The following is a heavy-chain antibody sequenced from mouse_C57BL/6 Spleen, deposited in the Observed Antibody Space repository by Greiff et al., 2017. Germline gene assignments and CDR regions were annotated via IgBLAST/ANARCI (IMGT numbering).Heavy chain of an antibody. CDR2: INPYNGDH. V-gene: IGHV1-20*01. Sequence: EVQLQESGPELVKPGDSVKISCKASGYSFTGYFMNWVMQSHGKSLEWIGRINPYNGDHFSNQKFKGKATLTVDKSSSTAHMVLRGLTTEESAVYYFARMEYYGSSYVYVDYGGQGTTLTVSS. D-gene: IGHD1-1*01. J-gene: IGHJ2*01. CDR1: GYSFTGYF. CDR3: ARMEYYGSSYVYVDY.